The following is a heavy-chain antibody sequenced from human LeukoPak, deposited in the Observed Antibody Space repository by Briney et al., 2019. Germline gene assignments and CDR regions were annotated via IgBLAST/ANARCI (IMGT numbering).Heavy chain of an antibody. CDR2: ISTSSSYI. V-gene: IGHV3-21*01. CDR3: ARGGSTTTMTTDFDY. J-gene: IGHJ4*02. D-gene: IGHD4-17*01. Sequence: GGSLRLSCAASGFTFSSYTMHWVRQAPGKGLEGVSCISTSSSYIYYADSVKGRFTISRDNAKNSLYLQMNSLRAEDTAVYYCARGGSTTTMTTDFDYWGQGTLVTVSS. CDR1: GFTFSSYT.